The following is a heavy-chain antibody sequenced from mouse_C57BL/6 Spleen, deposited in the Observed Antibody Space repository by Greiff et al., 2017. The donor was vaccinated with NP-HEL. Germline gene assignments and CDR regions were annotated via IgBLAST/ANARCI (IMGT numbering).Heavy chain of an antibody. Sequence: QVQLQQPGAELVRPGSSVKLSCKASGYTFTSYWMDWVKQRPGQGLEWIGNIYPSDSETHYNQKFKDKATLTVDKSSSTAYMQLSSLTSEDSAVYYCAREGKYGYDAMDYWGQGTSVTVSS. CDR2: IYPSDSET. CDR1: GYTFTSYW. V-gene: IGHV1-61*01. CDR3: AREGKYGYDAMDY. J-gene: IGHJ4*01. D-gene: IGHD5-1-1*01.